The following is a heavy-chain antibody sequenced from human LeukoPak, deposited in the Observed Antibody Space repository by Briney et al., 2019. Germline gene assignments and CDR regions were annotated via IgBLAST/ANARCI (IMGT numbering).Heavy chain of an antibody. J-gene: IGHJ5*02. CDR3: ARVRRGHNWFDP. V-gene: IGHV1-69*05. D-gene: IGHD3-10*01. Sequence: SVKVSCKASGGTFSSYAINWVRQPPAQGLEWMGGIIPIFGTANYAQKFQGRVTITTDEYTSTAYMELSSLRSEDTAVYYCARVRRGHNWFDPWGQGTLVTVSS. CDR1: GGTFSSYA. CDR2: IIPIFGTA.